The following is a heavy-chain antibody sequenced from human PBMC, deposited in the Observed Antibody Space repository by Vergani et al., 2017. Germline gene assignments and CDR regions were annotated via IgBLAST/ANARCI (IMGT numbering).Heavy chain of an antibody. Sequence: QVQLQESGPGLVKSSETLSLTCSVSFDSIRNLYCNWIRQPPGKGLEWIGSIHYSENTNYNPSLKTRVTISVATSKNQFSLTLTSVTAADTAVYYCASDTHSGQRAGRWGQGILVTVTS. CDR2: IHYSENT. CDR3: ASDTHSGQRAGR. V-gene: IGHV4-59*11. J-gene: IGHJ4*02. D-gene: IGHD6-19*01. CDR1: FDSIRNLY.